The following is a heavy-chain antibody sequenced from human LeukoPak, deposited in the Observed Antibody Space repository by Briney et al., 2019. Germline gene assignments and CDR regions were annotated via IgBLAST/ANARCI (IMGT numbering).Heavy chain of an antibody. Sequence: GESLKISCESSGFSFRTYWIGWVRQMPGKGLEWMGIIHPSDSDTRYSPTFQGQVTISADRSTAYLQWSSLKASDTAMYYCARPAIPYSFGFAAFDIWGQGTMVTVSS. CDR2: IHPSDSDT. D-gene: IGHD5-18*01. CDR3: ARPAIPYSFGFAAFDI. CDR1: GFSFRTYW. V-gene: IGHV5-51*01. J-gene: IGHJ3*02.